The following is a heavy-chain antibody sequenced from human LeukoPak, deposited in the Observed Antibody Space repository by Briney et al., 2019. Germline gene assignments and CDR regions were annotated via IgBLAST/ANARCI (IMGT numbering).Heavy chain of an antibody. V-gene: IGHV1-18*01. CDR2: ISTYNVNT. D-gene: IGHD3-3*01. J-gene: IGHJ5*02. CDR1: GYTFTSDG. CDR3: AKDYVLRFLEFPNWFDP. Sequence: GASVKVSCKASGYTFTSDGISWVRQAPGQGLEWMGWISTYNVNTNYAQMLQGRVTMTTDTSTSTAYMELRSLRSDDTAVYYCAKDYVLRFLEFPNWFDPWGQGTLVTVSS.